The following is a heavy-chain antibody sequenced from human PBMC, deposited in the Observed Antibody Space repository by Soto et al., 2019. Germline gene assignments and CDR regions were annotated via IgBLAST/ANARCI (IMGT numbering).Heavy chain of an antibody. D-gene: IGHD3-10*01. V-gene: IGHV3-23*05. CDR1: GITFRRHA. CDR2: IDPSGKNE. Sequence: GGSLRLSGAGSGITFRRHAISWVRQAPWTGLEWVSTIDPSGKNEHYADSVRGRFSISRDNSRNTVDLQMNSLRAGDTALYYCVSRVFAHFDYWGQGTPVTVCS. J-gene: IGHJ4*02. CDR3: VSRVFAHFDY.